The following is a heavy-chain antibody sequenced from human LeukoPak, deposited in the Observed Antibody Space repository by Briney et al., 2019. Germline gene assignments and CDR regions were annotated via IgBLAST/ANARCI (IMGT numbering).Heavy chain of an antibody. Sequence: ASVKVSCKASGYTFTGYYMHWVRQAPGQGLEWMGWINPNSGGTNHAQKFQGRVTMTRDTSISTAYMELSRLRSDDTAVYYCARDFTSGDYVWGSYRKPDAFDIWGQGTMVTVSS. J-gene: IGHJ3*02. V-gene: IGHV1-2*02. CDR2: INPNSGGT. CDR3: ARDFTSGDYVWGSYRKPDAFDI. CDR1: GYTFTGYY. D-gene: IGHD3-16*02.